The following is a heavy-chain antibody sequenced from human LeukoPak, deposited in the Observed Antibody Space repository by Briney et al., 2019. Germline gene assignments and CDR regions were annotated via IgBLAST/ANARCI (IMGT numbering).Heavy chain of an antibody. CDR1: GGSFSGYY. Sequence: PSETLSLTCAVYGGSFSGYYWSWIRQPPGKGLEWIGEINHSGSTNYNPSLKSRVTISVDTSKNQFSLKLSSVTAADTAVYYCASRSQNYQLLARFDYWGQGTLVTVSS. D-gene: IGHD2-2*01. CDR2: INHSGST. V-gene: IGHV4-34*01. J-gene: IGHJ4*02. CDR3: ASRSQNYQLLARFDY.